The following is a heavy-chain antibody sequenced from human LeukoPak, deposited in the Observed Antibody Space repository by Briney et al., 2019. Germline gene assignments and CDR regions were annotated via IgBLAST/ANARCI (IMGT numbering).Heavy chain of an antibody. CDR3: TRDSGTYNWFDP. J-gene: IGHJ5*02. Sequence: GGSLRLSCAASGFTFSGSAIHWVRQSSGKGLEWVGQIDKKDKGYATATAYAASVKGKFTISRDDSINTAYLQMKSLKTEDTALYYCTRDSGTYNWFDPWGQGTLVTVSS. D-gene: IGHD1-26*01. CDR1: GFTFSGSA. V-gene: IGHV3-73*01. CDR2: IDKKDKGYATAT.